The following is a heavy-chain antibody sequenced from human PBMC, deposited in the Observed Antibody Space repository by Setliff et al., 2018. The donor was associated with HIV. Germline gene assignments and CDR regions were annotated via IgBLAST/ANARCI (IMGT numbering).Heavy chain of an antibody. J-gene: IGHJ4*02. V-gene: IGHV1-8*01. CDR2: MNPNSGNT. CDR3: AREGLVN. CDR1: GYTFSNYD. Sequence: ASVKVSCKASGYTFSNYDINWVRQATGQGLEWVGWMNPNSGNTGYAQKFQGRVTLTRNTSISTAYMELSSLRSEDTAVYYCAREGLVNWGQGTLVTVSS. D-gene: IGHD2-15*01.